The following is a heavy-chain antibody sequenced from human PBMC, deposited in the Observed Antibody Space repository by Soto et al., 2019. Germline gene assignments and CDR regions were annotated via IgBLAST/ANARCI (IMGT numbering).Heavy chain of an antibody. V-gene: IGHV1-18*01. CDR2: IIAYYGKA. CDR3: ARTAGPPDWFDP. CDR1: GYSLTSYG. D-gene: IGHD6-13*01. Sequence: ASVKVSCKASGYSLTSYGSSWVRQAPGQGLEWMGWIIAYYGKANYAQKFQGRVTITADKSTSTAYMELSSLRSEDTAVYYCARTAGPPDWFDPWGQGTLVTGSS. J-gene: IGHJ5*02.